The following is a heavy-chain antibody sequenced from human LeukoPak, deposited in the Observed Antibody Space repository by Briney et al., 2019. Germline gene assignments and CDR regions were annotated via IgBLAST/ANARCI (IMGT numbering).Heavy chain of an antibody. CDR2: THYRHN. CDR3: ARENTGDHEHNWFDP. Sequence: SETPSLTCIVPGGSLIAFYRGSIRQPPGKGLEWIGFTHYRHNNYNPSFRSRVTMSVDTSNNLLSLQLRSVTAADTAVYYCARENTGDHEHNWFDPWGPGTLVTVAS. V-gene: IGHV4-59*01. J-gene: IGHJ5*01. CDR1: GGSLIAFY. D-gene: IGHD4-17*01.